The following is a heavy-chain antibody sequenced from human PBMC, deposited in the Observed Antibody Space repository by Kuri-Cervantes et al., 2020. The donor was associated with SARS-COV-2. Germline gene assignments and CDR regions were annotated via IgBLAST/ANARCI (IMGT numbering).Heavy chain of an antibody. V-gene: IGHV4-34*01. CDR1: GGSFSGYY. CDR2: IYYSGST. Sequence: LSLTCAVYGGSFSGYYWSWIRQPPGKGLEWIGSIYYSGSTYYNPSLKSRVTISVDASKNQFSLELSSVTAADTAVYYCARHGRKGSGYDKHFDYWGQGTLVTVSS. CDR3: ARHGRKGSGYDKHFDY. J-gene: IGHJ4*02. D-gene: IGHD5-12*01.